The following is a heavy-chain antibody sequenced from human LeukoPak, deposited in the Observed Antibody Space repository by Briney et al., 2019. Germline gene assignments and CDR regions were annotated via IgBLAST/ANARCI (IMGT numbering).Heavy chain of an antibody. V-gene: IGHV4-59*12. CDR2: IYYSGST. Sequence: KASETLSLTCTVSGGSISSYYWSWIRQPPGKGLEWIGYIYYSGSTNYNPSLKSRVTISVDTSKNQFSLKLSSVTAADTAVYYCARSPSPLDYDGNSELLDYWGQGTLVTVSS. CDR3: ARSPSPLDYDGNSELLDY. J-gene: IGHJ4*02. CDR1: GGSISSYY. D-gene: IGHD4-23*01.